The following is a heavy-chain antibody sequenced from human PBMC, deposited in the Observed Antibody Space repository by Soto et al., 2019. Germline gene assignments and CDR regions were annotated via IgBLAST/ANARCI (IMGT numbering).Heavy chain of an antibody. Sequence: PSVKVSCKVSGYTLTELSMHWVRQAPGQGLEWMGWISAYNGNTKYAQKLQGRVTMTTDTSTSTAYMELRSLRSDDTAVYYCARDAAIGMNDYWGQGTLVTVSS. J-gene: IGHJ4*02. CDR3: ARDAAIGMNDY. CDR2: ISAYNGNT. V-gene: IGHV1-18*01. D-gene: IGHD1-20*01. CDR1: GYTLTELS.